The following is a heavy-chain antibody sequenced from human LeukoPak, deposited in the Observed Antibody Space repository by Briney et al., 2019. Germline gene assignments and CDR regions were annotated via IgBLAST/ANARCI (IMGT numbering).Heavy chain of an antibody. J-gene: IGHJ4*02. V-gene: IGHV3-23*01. CDR2: ISGSGGST. Sequence: GGSLRLSCAASGFTFSSYAMSWVLQAPGKGLELVSAISGSGGSTYYADSVKGRFTISRDNSKNTLYLQMNSLRAEDTAVYFRAKAAYDILTGAIHWGQGTLVTVSS. CDR1: GFTFSSYA. CDR3: AKAAYDILTGAIH. D-gene: IGHD3-9*01.